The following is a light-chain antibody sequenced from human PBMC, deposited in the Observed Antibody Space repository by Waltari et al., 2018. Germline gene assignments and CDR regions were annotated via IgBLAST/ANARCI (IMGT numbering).Light chain of an antibody. CDR1: TVGNKD. J-gene: IGLJ2*01. V-gene: IGLV3-1*01. CDR3: QAWDSKSAI. CDR2: EDS. Sequence: SYELTQPPSVSVAPGQTATLTCSGGTVGNKDVYWYQQNSGLSPVLGMDEDSLRPSGIPERFSVSNAAKTATLTSSGTQVMDEADYYCQAWDSKSAIFGGGTRLTVL.